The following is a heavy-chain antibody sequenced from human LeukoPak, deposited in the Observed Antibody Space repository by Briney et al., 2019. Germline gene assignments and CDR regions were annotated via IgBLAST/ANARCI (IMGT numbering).Heavy chain of an antibody. D-gene: IGHD2-15*01. J-gene: IGHJ3*02. CDR3: VRAGGTRGYDI. CDR1: GFTFTDHR. Sequence: PGGALRLSCAVSGFTFTDHRMDWVRQVPGKRPQWVGRSSDRHYGYTTEYAASVQGRFTISRSASESSFYLQMNSLKTEDTGVYYCVRAGGTRGYDIWGQGTTVIVSS. CDR2: SSDRHYGYTT. V-gene: IGHV3-72*01.